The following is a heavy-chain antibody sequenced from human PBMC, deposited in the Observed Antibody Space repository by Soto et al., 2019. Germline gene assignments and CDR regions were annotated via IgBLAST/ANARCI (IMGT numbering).Heavy chain of an antibody. CDR3: ARDKS. CDR2: IYSGDST. Sequence: PGGSLRLPCAASGFTVNNNYMGWVRQAPGKGLEWVSLIYSGDSTYYTDSVKGRFTISRDSSKNTLYLQMSSLRAEDTAVYYCARDKSWGPGTLVTVAS. J-gene: IGHJ5*02. CDR1: GFTVNNNY. V-gene: IGHV3-53*01.